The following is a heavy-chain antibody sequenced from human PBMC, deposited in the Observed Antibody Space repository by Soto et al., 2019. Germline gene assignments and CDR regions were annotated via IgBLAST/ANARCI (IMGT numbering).Heavy chain of an antibody. CDR3: ARRWGSAADY. D-gene: IGHD2-15*01. J-gene: IGHJ4*02. CDR1: GGSISSYY. Sequence: QVQLQESGPGLVKPSETLSLTCTVSGGSISSYYWSWIRQPPGKGLEWIGYIYYSGSTNYNPSLKSRVTISVDTSKNQCSLKRSSVTAADTAVYYCARRWGSAADYWGQGTLVTVSS. CDR2: IYYSGST. V-gene: IGHV4-59*08.